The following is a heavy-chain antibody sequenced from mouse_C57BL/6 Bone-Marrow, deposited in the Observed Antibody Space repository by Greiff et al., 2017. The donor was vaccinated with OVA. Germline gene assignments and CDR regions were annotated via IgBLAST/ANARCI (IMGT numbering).Heavy chain of an antibody. Sequence: VQLQQSGAELVRPGASVKLSCTASGFNIKDDYMHWVKQRPEQGLEWIGWIDPENGDTEYASKFQGKATITADTSSNTAYLQLSSLTSEDTAVYYCTTGDYYGSSYGFAYWGQGTLVTVSA. V-gene: IGHV14-4*01. CDR2: IDPENGDT. D-gene: IGHD1-1*01. J-gene: IGHJ3*01. CDR1: GFNIKDDY. CDR3: TTGDYYGSSYGFAY.